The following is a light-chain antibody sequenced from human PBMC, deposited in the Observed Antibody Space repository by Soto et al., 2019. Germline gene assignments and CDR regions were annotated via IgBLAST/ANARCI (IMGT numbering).Light chain of an antibody. J-gene: IGKJ1*01. V-gene: IGKV3-15*01. Sequence: EIVMTQSPATLSVSPGERATLSCRASQSVNSNLAWYQQKPGQAPRLVIYGASTMATGMPARFSGSGSGTEFTLTISSLQSEDFAVYYCQQYKNFWTFGQGTKVEIK. CDR1: QSVNSN. CDR2: GAS. CDR3: QQYKNFWT.